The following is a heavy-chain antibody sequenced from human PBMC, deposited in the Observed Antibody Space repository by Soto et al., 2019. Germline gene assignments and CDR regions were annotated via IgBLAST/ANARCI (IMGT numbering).Heavy chain of an antibody. J-gene: IGHJ4*02. D-gene: IGHD2-8*01. V-gene: IGHV4-31*03. CDR3: ARLNSGLYQSFDS. Sequence: QVQLEASGPGLVKPSQTVSLTCSVSGGSIRSGGYFWTWIRQHPGKGLEYIGHIYSTGSTYYIPSXXXRXPTSLDTSKNQFSLNLTSVTAADTALYFCARLNSGLYQSFDSWGQGALVTVSS. CDR2: IYSTGST. CDR1: GGSIRSGGYF.